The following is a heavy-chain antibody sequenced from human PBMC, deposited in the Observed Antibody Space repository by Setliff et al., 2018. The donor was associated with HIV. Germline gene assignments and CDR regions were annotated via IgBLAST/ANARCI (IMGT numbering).Heavy chain of an antibody. CDR3: ARGQGCGGGCHYAFEM. Sequence: SETLSLTCAVYGGSLSDYYWSWIRQPPGKGLEWIGEINHSGSTNYNPSLKRRVTISVDTSKNQFSLKLNSVTAADTAVYYCARGQGCGGGCHYAFEMWGQGTMVTVSS. CDR1: GGSLSDYY. D-gene: IGHD2-21*02. V-gene: IGHV4-34*01. J-gene: IGHJ3*02. CDR2: INHSGST.